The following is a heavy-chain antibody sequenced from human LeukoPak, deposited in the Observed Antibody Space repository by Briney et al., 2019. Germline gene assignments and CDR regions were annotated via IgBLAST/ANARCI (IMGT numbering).Heavy chain of an antibody. CDR3: ARRYCTDGVCYLIS. CDR2: IYSSGST. D-gene: IGHD2-8*01. CDR1: GGSIRSYY. V-gene: IGHV4-59*12. Sequence: SETLSLTCTVSGGSIRSYYWSWIRQPPGKGLEWIGYIYSSGSTNYIPSLKSRVTISVDTSNNQFSLKLSSVTAADTAVYYCARRYCTDGVCYLISWGQGTLVTVSS. J-gene: IGHJ5*02.